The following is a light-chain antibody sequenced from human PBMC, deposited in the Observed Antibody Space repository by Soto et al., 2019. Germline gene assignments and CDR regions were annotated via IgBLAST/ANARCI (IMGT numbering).Light chain of an antibody. J-gene: IGKJ4*01. CDR3: QQYATSPLT. CDR1: QSLSNNF. Sequence: DIVLTQSPGTLSLSPGARAALSCGASQSLSNNFLAWYQQKPGQAPRLLISGASSRATGIPDRFSGSGSGTDFTLTITRVEPEDFAVYYCQQYATSPLTFGGGTKVDIK. V-gene: IGKV3-20*01. CDR2: GAS.